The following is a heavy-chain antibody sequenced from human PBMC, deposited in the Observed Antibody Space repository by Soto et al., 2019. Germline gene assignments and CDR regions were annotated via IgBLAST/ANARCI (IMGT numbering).Heavy chain of an antibody. J-gene: IGHJ5*02. CDR2: ITPYNGNT. CDR3: AGGGVGSTSMWFDP. CDR1: GYIFTSYG. Sequence: QVQLVQSGVEVKKPGASVKVSCKASGYIFTSYGVSWVRQAPGQGLEWIGWITPYNGNTNYVQNLQGRVTMTTDTSRSTAYLGLRSLRSDDTAVYYCAGGGVGSTSMWFDPWGQGTLVTVSS. V-gene: IGHV1-18*01. D-gene: IGHD3-16*01.